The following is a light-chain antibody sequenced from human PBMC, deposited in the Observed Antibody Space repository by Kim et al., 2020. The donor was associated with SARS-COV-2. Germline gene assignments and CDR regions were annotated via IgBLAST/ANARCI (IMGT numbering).Light chain of an antibody. Sequence: VSPGQTASITCSGDKLGDKYACWYQQKPGQSTVLVIYQDSKRPSGIPERFSGSNSGNTATLTISGTQAMDEADYYCQAWDSSTPYVFGTGTKVTVL. J-gene: IGLJ1*01. CDR1: KLGDKY. CDR3: QAWDSSTPYV. CDR2: QDS. V-gene: IGLV3-1*01.